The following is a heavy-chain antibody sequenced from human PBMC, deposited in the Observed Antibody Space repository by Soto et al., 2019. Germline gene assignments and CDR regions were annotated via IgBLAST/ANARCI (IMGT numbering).Heavy chain of an antibody. Sequence: SLRLSCAASGLTFSSYAMSWFRQAPGKGLEWVSAISGSGGSTYYADSVKGRFTISRDNSKNTLYLQMNSLRAEDTAVYYCAKDSHYDFWSGYRDYWGQGTLVTVSS. D-gene: IGHD3-3*01. V-gene: IGHV3-23*01. CDR1: GLTFSSYA. J-gene: IGHJ4*02. CDR3: AKDSHYDFWSGYRDY. CDR2: ISGSGGST.